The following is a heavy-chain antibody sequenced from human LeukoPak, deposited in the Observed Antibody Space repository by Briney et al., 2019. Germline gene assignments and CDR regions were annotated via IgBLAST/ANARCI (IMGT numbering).Heavy chain of an antibody. Sequence: SETLSLTCTVSGGSISSYYWSWIRQPAGKGLEWIGRIYTSGSTNYNPSLKSRVTMSVDTSKNQFSLKLSSVTAADTAVYYCARGLDLPDCGGDCEQQFDYWGQGTLVTVSS. CDR1: GGSISSYY. CDR3: ARGLDLPDCGGDCEQQFDY. CDR2: IYTSGST. V-gene: IGHV4-4*07. D-gene: IGHD2-21*02. J-gene: IGHJ4*02.